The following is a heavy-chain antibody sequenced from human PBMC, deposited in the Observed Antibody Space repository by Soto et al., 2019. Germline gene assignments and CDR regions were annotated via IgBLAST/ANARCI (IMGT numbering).Heavy chain of an antibody. J-gene: IGHJ6*02. Sequence: SVKVSCKASGGTFSSYSISWVRQAPGQGLEWMGGIIPIFGTANYAQKFQGRVTITADESTSTAYMELSSLRSEDTAVYYCARGGFLEWLLYGMDVWGQGTTVTVSS. CDR2: IIPIFGTA. D-gene: IGHD3-3*01. CDR1: GGTFSSYS. CDR3: ARGGFLEWLLYGMDV. V-gene: IGHV1-69*13.